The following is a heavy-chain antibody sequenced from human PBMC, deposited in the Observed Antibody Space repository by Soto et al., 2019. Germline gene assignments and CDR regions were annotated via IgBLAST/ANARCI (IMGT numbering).Heavy chain of an antibody. D-gene: IGHD2-2*01. Sequence: QVQLQESGPGLAKPSETLSLTCTVSGGSINTYYWSWIRQPPGKGLEWIGYVSYSGSTDYNPSLTSRVTISVDTSKNQFSLKLSSVTAADTAVYYCARSPGYCSRISCYPKWFDAWGQGTLVTVSS. CDR2: VSYSGST. V-gene: IGHV4-59*01. J-gene: IGHJ5*02. CDR1: GGSINTYY. CDR3: ARSPGYCSRISCYPKWFDA.